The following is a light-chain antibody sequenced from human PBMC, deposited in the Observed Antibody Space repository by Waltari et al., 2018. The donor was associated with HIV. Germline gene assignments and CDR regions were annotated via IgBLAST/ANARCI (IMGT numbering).Light chain of an antibody. CDR1: ALPNQY. J-gene: IGLJ1*01. CDR2: KDS. CDR3: QSADSSGTYV. V-gene: IGLV3-25*03. Sequence: SYELTQPPSVSVSPGQTARITCSGDALPNQYAYWFQQKPGQAPVMVIYKDSERPSGIPERFSGSSSGATVTLTIRGVQAEDEADYYCQSADSSGTYVFGTGTKLTVL.